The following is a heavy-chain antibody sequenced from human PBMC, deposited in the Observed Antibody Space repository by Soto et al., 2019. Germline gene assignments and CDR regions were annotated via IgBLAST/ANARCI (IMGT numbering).Heavy chain of an antibody. V-gene: IGHV1-69*12. CDR3: ARDNGRPQLGGNYYYITDV. CDR1: GGTFRSYA. Sequence: QVRLVQSGAEVKEPGSSVKISCQASGGTFRSYAFSWVRQAPGQGLEWMGGIIPLFSTPDYAQKFQGRVTITADESTSTAYMELSSLRSEDTAIYYCARDNGRPQLGGNYYYITDVWGQGTTITVSS. CDR2: IIPLFSTP. J-gene: IGHJ6*02. D-gene: IGHD3-3*01.